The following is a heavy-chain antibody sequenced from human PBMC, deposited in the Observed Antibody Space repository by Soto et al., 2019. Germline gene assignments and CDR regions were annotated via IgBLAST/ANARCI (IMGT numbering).Heavy chain of an antibody. V-gene: IGHV3-30*18. CDR1: GFTFSSFG. CDR2: ISYDGNNK. CDR3: AKEKLYPAQIAAHRGMDV. J-gene: IGHJ6*02. Sequence: QVHLVESGGGVVQPGRSLRLSCAASGFTFSSFGMHWVRQAPGKGLEWVAVISYDGNNKYYADSVKGRFTISRDNSKNTLYLQMNSLRAEDTAVYFCAKEKLYPAQIAAHRGMDVWGQGTAVTVSS. D-gene: IGHD6-6*01.